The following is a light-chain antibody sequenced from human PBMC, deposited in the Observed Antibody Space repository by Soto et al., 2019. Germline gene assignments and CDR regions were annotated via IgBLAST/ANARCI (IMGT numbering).Light chain of an antibody. CDR3: SSYTTNITPVV. Sequence: QSALAQPASVSGSPGQSITISCSGTSSDIGYYNYVSWYQQHPGKAPKLVLYEVSNRPSGVSNRFSGSKSGNTASLTISGLQAEDEADYYCSSYTTNITPVVFGGGTKLTVL. J-gene: IGLJ2*01. CDR2: EVS. V-gene: IGLV2-14*01. CDR1: SSDIGYYNY.